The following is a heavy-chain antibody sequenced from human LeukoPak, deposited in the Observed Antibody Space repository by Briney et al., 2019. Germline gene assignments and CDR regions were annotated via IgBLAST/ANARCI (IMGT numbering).Heavy chain of an antibody. V-gene: IGHV4-59*01. CDR2: IYYNGNT. J-gene: IGHJ3*02. CDR1: GGSISSYY. Sequence: SETLSLTCTVSGGSISSYYWSWIRQPPGKGLEWIGYIYYNGNTNYNPSVKSRVTISVDTSENQFSLKLSSVTAADTAVYYCARISTYSSRISMINKAFDIWGQGIMVTVSS. CDR3: ARISTYSSRISMINKAFDI. D-gene: IGHD3-22*01.